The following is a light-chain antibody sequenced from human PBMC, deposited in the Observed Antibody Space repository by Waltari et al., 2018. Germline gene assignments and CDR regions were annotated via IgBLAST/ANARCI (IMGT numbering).Light chain of an antibody. CDR1: SLRTSY. CDR2: GKE. Sequence: SSELTQGPDVSVALGQTVKITCQGDSLRTSYASWYQVKPGQAPLLVLFGKEKRPSGIPDRISGYSSGTTSSLTITGAQAEDEADYYCHSRKGSDNQVVFGGGTKLTVL. V-gene: IGLV3-19*01. CDR3: HSRKGSDNQVV. J-gene: IGLJ3*02.